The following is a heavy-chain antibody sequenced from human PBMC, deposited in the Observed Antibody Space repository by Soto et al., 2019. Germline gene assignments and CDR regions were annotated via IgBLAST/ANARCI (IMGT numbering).Heavy chain of an antibody. CDR2: ISWDGGST. Sequence: GGSLRLSCAASGFTFDDYAMHWVRQAPGKGLEWVSLISWDGGSTYYADSVKGRFTISRDNSKNSLYLQMNSLRAEDTALYYCAKAKLKSDYYYGMDVWGQGTTVTV. J-gene: IGHJ6*02. D-gene: IGHD2-15*01. CDR3: AKAKLKSDYYYGMDV. CDR1: GFTFDDYA. V-gene: IGHV3-43D*04.